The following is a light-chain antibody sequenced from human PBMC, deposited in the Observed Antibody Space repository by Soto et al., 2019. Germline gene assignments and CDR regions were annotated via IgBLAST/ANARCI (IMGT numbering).Light chain of an antibody. J-gene: IGKJ4*01. CDR3: QKYDSVPLT. CDR1: QGINNF. Sequence: DIQMTQSPSSLSASVGDRVTITCQASQGINNFLAWFQQKPGKVPKLLIYAASTLQSGVPSRFSGSGSGTDFTLTISSLQPEDVATYYCQKYDSVPLTFGGGTKVEI. CDR2: AAS. V-gene: IGKV1-27*01.